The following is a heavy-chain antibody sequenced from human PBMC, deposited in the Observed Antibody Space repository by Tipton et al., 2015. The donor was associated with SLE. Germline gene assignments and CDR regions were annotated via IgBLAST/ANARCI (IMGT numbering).Heavy chain of an antibody. V-gene: IGHV4-34*01. J-gene: IGHJ4*02. CDR1: GGSFSGYY. D-gene: IGHD6-13*01. Sequence: GLVKPSETLSLTCAVYGGSFSGYYWSWIRQPPGKGLEWIGEINHSGSTNYNPSLKSRVTISVDTSKNQFSLKLSYVTAADTAVYYCARGPSSSWYDWGQGTLVTVSS. CDR3: ARGPSSSWYD. CDR2: INHSGST.